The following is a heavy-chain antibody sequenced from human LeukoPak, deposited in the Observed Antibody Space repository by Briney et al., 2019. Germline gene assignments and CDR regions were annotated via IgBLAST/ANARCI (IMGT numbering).Heavy chain of an antibody. CDR3: ARDTLGAAAGHFDY. CDR2: INPNSGGT. D-gene: IGHD6-13*01. J-gene: IGHJ4*02. CDR1: GYTFTGYY. V-gene: IGHV1-2*02. Sequence: ASVKVSCKASGYTFTGYYMHWVRQAPGQGLEWMGWINPNSGGTNYAQKFQGRVTMTRDTSISTAYMELSRLRSEDTAVYYCARDTLGAAAGHFDYWGQGTLVTVSS.